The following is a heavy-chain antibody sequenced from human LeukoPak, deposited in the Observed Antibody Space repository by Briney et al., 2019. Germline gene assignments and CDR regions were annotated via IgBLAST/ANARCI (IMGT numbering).Heavy chain of an antibody. CDR2: ISGSGGST. Sequence: PGGSLSLSCAASGFTFSSYAMSWVRQAPGKGLEWVSGISGSGGSTYYTDSVKGRFTISRDNSKNTLYLQMNSLRAEDTAVYYCAKDVVRGVMWYFDYWGQGTLVTVSS. CDR3: AKDVVRGVMWYFDY. V-gene: IGHV3-23*01. D-gene: IGHD3-10*01. J-gene: IGHJ4*02. CDR1: GFTFSSYA.